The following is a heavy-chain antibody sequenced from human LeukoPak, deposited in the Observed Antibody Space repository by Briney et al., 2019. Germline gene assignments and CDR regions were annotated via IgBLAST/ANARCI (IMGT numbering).Heavy chain of an antibody. CDR3: TSGYSVARHDHY. CDR1: GVPLSDAW. CDR2: IKRTVYGAPT. J-gene: IGHJ4*02. Sequence: GGSLRLSCAGSGVPLSDAWMNWVGQAPGKGLEWVGRIKRTVYGAPTDYAAPVKGRFIITRDDSRNMVYLQMNSLKTEDTAVYFCTSGYSVARHDHYWGPGTQVIVSS. D-gene: IGHD5/OR15-5a*01. V-gene: IGHV3-15*07.